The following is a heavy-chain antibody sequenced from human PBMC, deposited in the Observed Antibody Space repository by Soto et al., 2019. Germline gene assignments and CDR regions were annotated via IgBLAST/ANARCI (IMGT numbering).Heavy chain of an antibody. Sequence: QVQLVESGGGVVQPGRSLRLSCAASGFTFSSYAMHWVRQAPGKGLEWVAVISYDGSNKYYADSVKGRFTISRDKSKNTLYLQMNSLRAEDTAVYYCARADYGGDYFDYWGQGTLVTVSS. CDR1: GFTFSSYA. CDR3: ARADYGGDYFDY. CDR2: ISYDGSNK. D-gene: IGHD4-17*01. J-gene: IGHJ4*02. V-gene: IGHV3-30-3*01.